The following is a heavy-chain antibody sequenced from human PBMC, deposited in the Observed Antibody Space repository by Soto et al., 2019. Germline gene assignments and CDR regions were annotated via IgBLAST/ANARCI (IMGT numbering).Heavy chain of an antibody. V-gene: IGHV3-21*01. CDR1: GFTFSSYS. Sequence: EVQLVESGGGLVKPGGSSRLSCVVSGFTFSSYSMNWGRQAPGQGLEWVSSISSSSSYIYYADSVKGRFTISRDKAKNSLYLQMNSLRAGDTAVYYCARDLLTGTYFYYYGMDVWRQGTTVTVSS. J-gene: IGHJ6*01. CDR2: ISSSSSYI. D-gene: IGHD1-20*01. CDR3: ARDLLTGTYFYYYGMDV.